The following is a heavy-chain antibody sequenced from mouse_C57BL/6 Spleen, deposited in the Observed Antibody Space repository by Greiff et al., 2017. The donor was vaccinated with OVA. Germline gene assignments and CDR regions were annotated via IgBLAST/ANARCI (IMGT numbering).Heavy chain of an antibody. J-gene: IGHJ3*01. Sequence: QVQLQQPGAELVMPGASVKLSCKASGYTFTSYRMHWVKQRPGQGLEWIGEIDPSDSYTNYNKKFKGKSTLTVDKSSSTAYMQLSSLTSEDSAVYYCARRGTIYYGYGGFAYWGQGTLVTVSA. CDR3: ARRGTIYYGYGGFAY. CDR1: GYTFTSYR. V-gene: IGHV1-69*01. D-gene: IGHD2-2*01. CDR2: IDPSDSYT.